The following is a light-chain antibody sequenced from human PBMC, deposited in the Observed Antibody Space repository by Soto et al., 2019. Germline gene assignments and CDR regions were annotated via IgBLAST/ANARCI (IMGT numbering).Light chain of an antibody. V-gene: IGLV1-40*01. J-gene: IGLJ2*01. Sequence: QTVVTQPPSVSGAPGQRVTISCTGRSSNIGASFDVHWYRHLPGTAPKLLIYDNTNRPSGVPDRVSGSKSGTSASLAITGLQADDEADYYCQSFDSSLNISIFGGGTKLTVL. CDR3: QSFDSSLNISI. CDR1: SSNIGASFD. CDR2: DNT.